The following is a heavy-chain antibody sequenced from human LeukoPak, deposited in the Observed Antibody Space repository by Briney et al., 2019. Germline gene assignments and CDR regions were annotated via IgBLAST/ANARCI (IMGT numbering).Heavy chain of an antibody. V-gene: IGHV1-18*01. Sequence: GASVKVSCKASGYTFTSYGISWVRQAPEQGLEWMGWISADNGNTNYAQKLQGRVTTTTDTSTSTAYMELRSLRSDDTAVYYCAAGIATDYYYMDVWGKGTTVTVPS. J-gene: IGHJ6*03. CDR3: AAGIATDYYYMDV. CDR1: GYTFTSYG. D-gene: IGHD6-13*01. CDR2: ISADNGNT.